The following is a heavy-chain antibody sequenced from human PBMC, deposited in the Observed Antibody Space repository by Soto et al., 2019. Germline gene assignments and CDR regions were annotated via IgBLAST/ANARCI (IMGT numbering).Heavy chain of an antibody. CDR2: IIPIFGTA. D-gene: IGHD6-13*01. V-gene: IGHV1-69*13. CDR3: AKLIAAAGHYHYYGMDV. J-gene: IGHJ6*02. CDR1: GGTFSSYA. Sequence: SVKVSCKASGGTFSSYAISWVRQAPGQGLEWMGGIIPIFGTANYAQKFQGRVTITADESTSTAYMELSSLRSEDTAVYYCAKLIAAAGHYHYYGMDVWGQGTTVTVSS.